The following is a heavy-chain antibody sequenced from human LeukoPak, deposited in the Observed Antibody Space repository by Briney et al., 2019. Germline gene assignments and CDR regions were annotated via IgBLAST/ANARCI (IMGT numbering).Heavy chain of an antibody. D-gene: IGHD3-10*01. J-gene: IGHJ2*01. CDR3: ARDLGPPSSATHWYFAL. V-gene: IGHV4-59*12. CDR1: GDSISSYY. CDR2: IHYSGST. Sequence: SETLSLTCTVSGDSISSYYWSWIRQPPGKGLEWIEYIHYSGSTNYNPSLKSRVTISVDTSKNQFSLKLSSVTAADTAVYYCARDLGPPSSATHWYFALWGRRTLVTVSS.